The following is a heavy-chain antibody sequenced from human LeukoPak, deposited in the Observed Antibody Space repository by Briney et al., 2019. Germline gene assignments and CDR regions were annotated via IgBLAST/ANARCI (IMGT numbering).Heavy chain of an antibody. J-gene: IGHJ3*02. CDR1: GFTFDEYG. D-gene: IGHD3-10*01. Sequence: PGGSLRLSCAASGFTFDEYGMHWVRQVPGKGLEWVSLISGDGGSTYYGDSVKGRFTISRDNSKSSLYLQMNSLRAEDTAVYYCARDRGIKRAGAFDIWGQGTMVTVSS. CDR2: ISGDGGST. CDR3: ARDRGIKRAGAFDI. V-gene: IGHV3-43*02.